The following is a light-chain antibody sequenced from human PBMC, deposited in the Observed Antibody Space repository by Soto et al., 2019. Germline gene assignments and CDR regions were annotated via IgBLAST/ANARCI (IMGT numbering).Light chain of an antibody. V-gene: IGKV3D-15*01. J-gene: IGKJ5*01. CDR1: QTVGSN. CDR2: GAS. CDR3: QQYNNWPIT. Sequence: IVLTQSPDTLSVSPGERATLSCRASQTVGSNLARYQQKPGQAPRLLIYGASTRASDTPARFSGSGSVTEFALTISSLQSEDFAVYYCQQYNNWPITFGQGTRLEIK.